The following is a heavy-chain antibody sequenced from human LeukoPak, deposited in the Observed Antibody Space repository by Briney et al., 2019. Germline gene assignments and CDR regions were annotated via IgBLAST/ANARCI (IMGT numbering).Heavy chain of an antibody. D-gene: IGHD2-2*01. J-gene: IGHJ3*02. V-gene: IGHV3-49*04. CDR1: GFIFSSAW. CDR3: TTADIVVVPAANRGYI. Sequence: GGSLRLSCAASGFIFSSAWMSWVRQAPGKGLEWVGFIRSKAYGGTTEYAASVKGRFTISRDDSKSIAYLQMNSLKTEDTAVYYCTTADIVVVPAANRGYIWGQGTMVTVSS. CDR2: IRSKAYGGTT.